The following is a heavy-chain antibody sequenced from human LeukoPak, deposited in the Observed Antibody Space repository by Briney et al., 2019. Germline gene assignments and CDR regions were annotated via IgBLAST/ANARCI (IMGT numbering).Heavy chain of an antibody. Sequence: ASVKVSCKASGYTFTGYYMHWVRQAPGQGLEWMGWINPNSGGTNYAQKFQGRVTMTRDTSISTAYMELSRLRSDDTAVCYCARGPLNWGSKHWYFDLWGRGTLVTVSS. CDR1: GYTFTGYY. CDR3: ARGPLNWGSKHWYFDL. CDR2: INPNSGGT. J-gene: IGHJ2*01. D-gene: IGHD7-27*01. V-gene: IGHV1-2*02.